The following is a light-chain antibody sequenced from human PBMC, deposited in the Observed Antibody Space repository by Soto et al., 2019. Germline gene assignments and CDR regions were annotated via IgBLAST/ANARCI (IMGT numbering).Light chain of an antibody. J-gene: IGKJ4*01. CDR2: SAS. Sequence: EIVLTQSPATLSLSPGERATLSCRASQTVGNDLVWYHQKRGQAPRLLIYSASNRATGIPARFSGSGSGTDFTLTIRSLEPEDFAAYYCQQRSNWPPTFGGGTKVEIK. V-gene: IGKV3-11*01. CDR1: QTVGND. CDR3: QQRSNWPPT.